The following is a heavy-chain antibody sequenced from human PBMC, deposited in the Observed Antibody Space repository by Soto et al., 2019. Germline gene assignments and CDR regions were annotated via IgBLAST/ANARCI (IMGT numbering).Heavy chain of an antibody. CDR3: ARDRGGYGVFDY. D-gene: IGHD5-12*01. CDR1: AGSISSVGYY. Sequence: TLSLTCSVSAGSISSVGYYWNWIRQPPGKGLEWIGYVYHSGGTYSSPSLRSRITISVDTSKNQFTLKLSSVTAADTAVYYCARDRGGYGVFDYWGQGTLVTVSS. V-gene: IGHV4-31*03. J-gene: IGHJ4*02. CDR2: VYHSGGT.